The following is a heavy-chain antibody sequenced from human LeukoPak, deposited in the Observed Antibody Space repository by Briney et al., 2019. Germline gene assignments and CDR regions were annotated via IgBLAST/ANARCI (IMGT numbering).Heavy chain of an antibody. CDR3: ARLEQTQLLFLFDY. D-gene: IGHD2-2*01. V-gene: IGHV4-61*08. J-gene: IGHJ4*02. CDR1: GGSISSGGYS. Sequence: PSETLSLTCTVSGGSISSGGYSWSWIRQPPGKGLEWIGYIYYSGSTNYNPSLKSRVTISVDTSKNQFSLKLSSVTAADTAVYYCARLEQTQLLFLFDYWGQGTLVTVSS. CDR2: IYYSGST.